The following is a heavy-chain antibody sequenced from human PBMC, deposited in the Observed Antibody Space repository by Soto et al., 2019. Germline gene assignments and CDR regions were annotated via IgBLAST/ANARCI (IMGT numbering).Heavy chain of an antibody. J-gene: IGHJ4*02. CDR3: ARSLRFLEWSESKVPSDY. CDR2: IKQDGSEK. V-gene: IGHV3-7*01. CDR1: GFTFSSYW. Sequence: EVQLVESGGGLVQPGGSLRLSCAASGFTFSSYWMSWVRQAPGKGLEWVANIKQDGSEKYYVDSVKGRFTISRDNAKNSLYLQMNSLRAEDTAVYYCARSLRFLEWSESKVPSDYWGQGTLVTVSS. D-gene: IGHD3-3*01.